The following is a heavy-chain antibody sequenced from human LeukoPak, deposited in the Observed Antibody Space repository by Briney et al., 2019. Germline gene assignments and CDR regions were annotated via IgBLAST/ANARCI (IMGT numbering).Heavy chain of an antibody. V-gene: IGHV3-48*03. J-gene: IGHJ4*02. CDR1: GFTFSSYE. D-gene: IGHD3-10*01. CDR3: ARDVYGSGSYSPSGYFDY. CDR2: ISSSGSTI. Sequence: GGSLRLSCAASGFTFSSYEMNWVRQAPGKGLEWASYISSSGSTIYYADSVKGRFTISRDNAKNSLYLQMNSLRAEDTAVYYCARDVYGSGSYSPSGYFDYWGQGTLVTVSS.